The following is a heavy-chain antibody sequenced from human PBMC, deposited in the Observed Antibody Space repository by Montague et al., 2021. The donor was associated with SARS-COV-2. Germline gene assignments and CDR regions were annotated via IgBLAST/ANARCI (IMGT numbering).Heavy chain of an antibody. D-gene: IGHD3-10*01. J-gene: IGHJ6*03. CDR2: INHGGST. Sequence: SGTLSLTCAVHGTSFSGYYRNWIRQHPGKGLEWIGEINHGGSTKYSPSLKSRLTISADTSKNQFSLKLTSVAAADTAVYYCARLRDGVVPSPILGVGPYYSYYYMDVWGRGTTVTVSS. V-gene: IGHV4-34*01. CDR1: GTSFSGYY. CDR3: ARLRDGVVPSPILGVGPYYSYYYMDV.